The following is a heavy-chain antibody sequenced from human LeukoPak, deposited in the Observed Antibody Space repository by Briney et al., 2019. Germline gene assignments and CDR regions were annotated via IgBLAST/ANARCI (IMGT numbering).Heavy chain of an antibody. D-gene: IGHD3-10*01. Sequence: GGSLRLSCAASGFTFSSYAMSWVRQAPGKGLEWVSTIRGSSSSTYYADSVKGRFTISRDNCRNTLYLQMDSLRAEDTAVYYCAKAQYGSGSYYYALSVFDYWGQGTLVTVSS. CDR2: IRGSSSST. CDR3: AKAQYGSGSYYYALSVFDY. CDR1: GFTFSSYA. V-gene: IGHV3-23*01. J-gene: IGHJ4*02.